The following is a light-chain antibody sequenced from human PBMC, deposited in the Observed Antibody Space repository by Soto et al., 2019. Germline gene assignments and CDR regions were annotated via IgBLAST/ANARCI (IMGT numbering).Light chain of an antibody. V-gene: IGKV1-17*03. CDR3: LQHNSYPWT. CDR2: AAS. CDR1: QGISNY. Sequence: DIQMTQSPSAMSESVGDRVTITCRAIQGISNYLAWFQQKPGKVPKRLLYAASSLQSGVPSRFSGSGSGTEFALPISSLQPEDFATYYCLQHNSYPWTFGQGTKVEIK. J-gene: IGKJ1*01.